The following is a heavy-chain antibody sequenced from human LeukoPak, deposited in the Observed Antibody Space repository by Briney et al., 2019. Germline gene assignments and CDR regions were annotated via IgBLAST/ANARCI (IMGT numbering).Heavy chain of an antibody. CDR3: ATLTYSGSYYFDY. CDR2: INWNGGSI. D-gene: IGHD1-26*01. J-gene: IGHJ4*02. Sequence: GGSLRLSCGASGFTFDDYGMSWVRQTPGKGLEWISGINWNGGSINHADSVRGRFTISRDNAKNSLYLQMNGLRAEDTALYYCATLTYSGSYYFDYWGQGTLVTVSS. V-gene: IGHV3-20*04. CDR1: GFTFDDYG.